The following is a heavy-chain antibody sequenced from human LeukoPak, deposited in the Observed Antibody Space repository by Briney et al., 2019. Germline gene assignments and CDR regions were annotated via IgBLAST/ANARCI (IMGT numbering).Heavy chain of an antibody. J-gene: IGHJ1*01. CDR1: GFTFSSHG. CDR2: ITSTSTYI. CDR3: ARVDNNGLYSEYFDH. Sequence: GGSLRLSCVASGFTFSSHGMNWVRQAPGKGLEWVSSITSTSTYIYYGDSVKGRFTTSRDSAKNSLFLQMHSLRAEDTAVYYCARVDNNGLYSEYFDHWGQGTLVIVSS. D-gene: IGHD6-19*01. V-gene: IGHV3-21*01.